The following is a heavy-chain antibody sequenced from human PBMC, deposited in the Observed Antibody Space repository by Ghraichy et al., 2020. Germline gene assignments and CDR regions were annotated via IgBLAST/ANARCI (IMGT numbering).Heavy chain of an antibody. J-gene: IGHJ6*03. CDR2: IYSGGST. V-gene: IGHV3-53*01. D-gene: IGHD1-26*01. CDR3: ARVGPWVEATRYYYYYMDV. CDR1: GFTVDSSY. Sequence: GGTLRLSCAASGFTVDSSYMSWVRLAPGKGLEWVSVIYSGGSTYYADSVNGRFTISRDNSKNMLHLQMNSLRAKDTAVYYCARVGPWVEATRYYYYYMDVWGKGTTVSVSS.